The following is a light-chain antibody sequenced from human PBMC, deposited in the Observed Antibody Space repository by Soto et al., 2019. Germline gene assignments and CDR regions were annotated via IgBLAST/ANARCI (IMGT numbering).Light chain of an antibody. J-gene: IGLJ2*01. CDR2: EVS. CDR3: SSYTSSSTLGVV. Sequence: QSALTQPASVSGSPGQSITISCTGTSSDVGGYNYVSWYQQHPGKAPKLMIYEVSNRPSGVSNHFSGSKSGNTASLTISGLQAEDEADYYCSSYTSSSTLGVVFGGGTQLTVL. V-gene: IGLV2-14*01. CDR1: SSDVGGYNY.